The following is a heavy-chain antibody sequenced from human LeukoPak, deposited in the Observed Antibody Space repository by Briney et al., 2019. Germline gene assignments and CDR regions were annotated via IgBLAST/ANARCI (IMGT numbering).Heavy chain of an antibody. V-gene: IGHV3-23*01. D-gene: IGHD3-10*01. Sequence: TGGSLRLSCAASGFTFSSYAMSWVRQAPGKGLEWVSAISGSGGSTYYADSVKGRFTISRDNSKNTLYLQMNSLRAEDTAVYYCAKDHMVQGAHHYYYGMDVWGQGTTVTVSS. CDR3: AKDHMVQGAHHYYYGMDV. J-gene: IGHJ6*02. CDR1: GFTFSSYA. CDR2: ISGSGGST.